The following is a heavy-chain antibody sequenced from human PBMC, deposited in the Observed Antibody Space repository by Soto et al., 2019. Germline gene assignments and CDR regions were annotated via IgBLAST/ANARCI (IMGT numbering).Heavy chain of an antibody. D-gene: IGHD6-25*01. CDR2: IDHSGTT. Sequence: ATLSLTCASSGFSISRFNWWSWIRQPPGKGLEWIGEIDHSGTTNNNPSLNSRATISVDKSKNHFSLKLTSVTAADTAVYYCARDRVAATRTSYYGLDAWGQGTTVKVS. CDR3: ARDRVAATRTSYYGLDA. V-gene: IGHV4-4*02. CDR1: GFSISRFNW. J-gene: IGHJ6*02.